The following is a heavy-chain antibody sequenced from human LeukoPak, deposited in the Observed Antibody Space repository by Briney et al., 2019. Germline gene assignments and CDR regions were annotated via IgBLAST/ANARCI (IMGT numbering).Heavy chain of an antibody. CDR2: IYSGGST. D-gene: IGHD5-18*01. J-gene: IGHJ4*02. CDR1: GFTVSSNF. V-gene: IGHV3-66*01. CDR3: ARDSRGYSYGYFDY. Sequence: GGSLRLSCAASGFTVSSNFMSWVRQAPGKGLEWVSVIYSGGSTYYTDSVKGRFTISRDNSKNTLYHQMNSLRAEDTAVYYCARDSRGYSYGYFDYWGQGTLVTVSS.